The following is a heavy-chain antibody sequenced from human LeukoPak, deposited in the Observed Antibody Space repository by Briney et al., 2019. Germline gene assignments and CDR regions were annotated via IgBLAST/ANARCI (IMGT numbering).Heavy chain of an antibody. CDR1: GFTFSSYS. CDR3: ARVSPSSGYSSSWYAVGKYYFDY. D-gene: IGHD6-13*01. V-gene: IGHV3-21*01. Sequence: GGSLRLSCAASGFTFSSYSMNWVRQAPGKGLEWVSSISSSSSYIYYADSVKGRFTISRDNAKNSLYLQMNSLRAEDTAVYYCARVSPSSGYSSSWYAVGKYYFDYWGQGTLVTLSS. CDR2: ISSSSSYI. J-gene: IGHJ4*02.